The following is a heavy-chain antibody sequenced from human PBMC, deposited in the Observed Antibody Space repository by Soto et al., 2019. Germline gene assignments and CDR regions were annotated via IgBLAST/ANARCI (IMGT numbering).Heavy chain of an antibody. CDR1: GFTFSRHG. CDR3: AIAYSGDDLETDY. Sequence: QAQLVESGGGVVQPGRSLRLSCAASGFTFSRHGMHWVRQAPGEGLEWVAVIWYDGSNKYYADSVKGRFTISRDNSNNTLYLQMNSLRAEDTAIYYCAIAYSGDDLETDYWGQGTLVTVSS. CDR2: IWYDGSNK. D-gene: IGHD5-12*01. V-gene: IGHV3-33*08. J-gene: IGHJ4*02.